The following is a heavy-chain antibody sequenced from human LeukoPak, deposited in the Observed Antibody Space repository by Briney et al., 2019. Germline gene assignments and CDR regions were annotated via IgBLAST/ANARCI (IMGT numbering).Heavy chain of an antibody. CDR2: IRHDGGEK. D-gene: IGHD2/OR15-2a*01. J-gene: IGHJ4*02. V-gene: IGHV3-7*01. Sequence: SGGSLRLSCAASGFTFSSYAMSWVRQAPGKGLEWVANIRHDGGEKYYVDSVEGRFTISRDNAKNSLYLQMNSLRVEDTAVYFCARTTYSYGPFLDWGQGTLVTVSS. CDR3: ARTTYSYGPFLD. CDR1: GFTFSSYA.